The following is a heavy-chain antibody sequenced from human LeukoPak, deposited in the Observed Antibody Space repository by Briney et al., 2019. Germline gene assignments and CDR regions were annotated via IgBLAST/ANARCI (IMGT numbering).Heavy chain of an antibody. CDR1: GFSVSTNY. CDR2: IYSGGGT. CDR3: GLWFGESDTFDI. J-gene: IGHJ3*02. V-gene: IGHV3-53*01. D-gene: IGHD3-10*01. Sequence: PGGSLRLSCAASGFSVSTNYMSWVRQAPGKGLEWVSLIYSGGGTNYADSVKGRFTISRDNAKNSLYLQRNSLRDEDTAVYHCGLWFGESDTFDIWGQGTMVTVSS.